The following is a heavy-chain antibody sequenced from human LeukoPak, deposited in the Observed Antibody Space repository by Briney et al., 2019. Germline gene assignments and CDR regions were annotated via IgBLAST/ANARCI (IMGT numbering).Heavy chain of an antibody. Sequence: PGRSLRLSCAASGFTFDDYAMHWVRQAPGKGLEWVSGISWNSGSIGYADSVKGRFTISRDNAKNSLYLQMNSLRAEDTALYHCARDPYSSSSGGYWFDPWGQGTLVTVSS. CDR1: GFTFDDYA. D-gene: IGHD6-6*01. CDR2: ISWNSGSI. V-gene: IGHV3-9*01. J-gene: IGHJ5*02. CDR3: ARDPYSSSSGGYWFDP.